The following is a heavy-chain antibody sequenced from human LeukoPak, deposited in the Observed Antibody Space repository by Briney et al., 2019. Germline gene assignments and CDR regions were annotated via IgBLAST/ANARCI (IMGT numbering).Heavy chain of an antibody. J-gene: IGHJ4*02. CDR2: INQDGGEK. V-gene: IGHV3-7*04. Sequence: GGSLRLSCAASGFTFSTNWMTWVRQAPGKGLEWVANINQDGGEKYYVDSVKGRFTISRDNAKNSLYLQMNGLRAEDTAVYYCARYYDWGQGTLVTVSS. CDR1: GFTFSTNW. CDR3: ARYYD. D-gene: IGHD1-26*01.